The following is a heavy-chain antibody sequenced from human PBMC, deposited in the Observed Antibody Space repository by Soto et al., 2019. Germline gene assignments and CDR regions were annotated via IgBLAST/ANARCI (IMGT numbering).Heavy chain of an antibody. CDR2: MNAKSGDT. Sequence: ASVKVSWKAAGYTFSDFDINWRRQASGQGPEWMGRMNAKSGDTFFAQRFQGKFNMTWDTSLSTAYMEVGSLTSDDTAMYYCARGNPFNYAGFDVWGQGTTVTVSS. CDR3: ARGNPFNYAGFDV. D-gene: IGHD3-16*01. V-gene: IGHV1-8*01. CDR1: GYTFSDFD. J-gene: IGHJ6*02.